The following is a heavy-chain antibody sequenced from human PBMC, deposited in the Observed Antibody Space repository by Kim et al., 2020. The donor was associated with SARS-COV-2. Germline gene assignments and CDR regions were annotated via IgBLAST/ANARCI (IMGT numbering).Heavy chain of an antibody. CDR1: GGSISSDY. V-gene: IGHV4-59*01. Sequence: SETLSLTCTVSGGSISSDYWSWIRQPPGKGLELIGYIYYTGSTNYNPSLKSRVSISVDTSKKYFSLKLSSVTAADTAVYYCARVGTRVDPPYWGQGALVT. J-gene: IGHJ4*02. CDR3: ARVGTRVDPPY. CDR2: IYYTGST. D-gene: IGHD5-12*01.